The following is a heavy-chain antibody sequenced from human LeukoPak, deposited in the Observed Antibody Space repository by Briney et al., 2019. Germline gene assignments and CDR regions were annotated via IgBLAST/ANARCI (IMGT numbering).Heavy chain of an antibody. Sequence: PSETLSLTCTVSGGSISSSSYYWGWIRQPPGKGLEWIGSIYYSGSTYYNPSLKSRVTISVDTSKNQFSLKLSSVTAADTAVYYCASDGGQLWLHYWGQGTLVTVSS. CDR3: ASDGGQLWLHY. J-gene: IGHJ4*02. CDR1: GGSISSSSYY. CDR2: IYYSGST. V-gene: IGHV4-39*07. D-gene: IGHD5-18*01.